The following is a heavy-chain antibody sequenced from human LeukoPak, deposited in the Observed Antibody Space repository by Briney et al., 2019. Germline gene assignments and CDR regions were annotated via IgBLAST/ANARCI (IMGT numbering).Heavy chain of an antibody. CDR3: ARDITFGGVIVRPFDY. Sequence: PSETLSLTCTVSGGSISSSSYYWGWIRQPPGKGLEWIGSIYYSGSTYYNPSLKSRVTISVDTSKNQFSLKLSSVTAADTAVYYCARDITFGGVIVRPFDYWGQGTLVTVSS. V-gene: IGHV4-39*02. D-gene: IGHD3-16*02. CDR1: GGSISSSSYY. J-gene: IGHJ4*02. CDR2: IYYSGST.